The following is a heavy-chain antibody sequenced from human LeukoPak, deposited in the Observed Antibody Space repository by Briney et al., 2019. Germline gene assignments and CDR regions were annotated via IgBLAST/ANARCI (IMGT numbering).Heavy chain of an antibody. Sequence: ASVKVSCKASGYTFTSYGISWVRQATGQGLEWMGWISAYNGNTNYAQKLQGRVTMTTDTSTSTAYMELRSLRSDDTAVYYCARGPVTLRYFDWLFAPPLDYWGQGTLVTVSS. CDR3: ARGPVTLRYFDWLFAPPLDY. J-gene: IGHJ4*02. CDR1: GYTFTSYG. CDR2: ISAYNGNT. D-gene: IGHD3-9*01. V-gene: IGHV1-18*01.